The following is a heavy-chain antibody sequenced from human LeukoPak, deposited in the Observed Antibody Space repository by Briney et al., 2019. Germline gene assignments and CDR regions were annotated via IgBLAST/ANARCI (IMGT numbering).Heavy chain of an antibody. Sequence: SQTLSLTCAISGDSVSSNGAAWNWIRQSPSRGLEWLGRTYYRSKWYNDYAVSVKSRITINPDTSKNQFSLQLNSVTPEDTAVYYCARDQFMVRGVINWFDPWGQGTLVTVSS. D-gene: IGHD3-10*01. CDR3: ARDQFMVRGVINWFDP. V-gene: IGHV6-1*01. CDR2: TYYRSKWYN. CDR1: GDSVSSNGAA. J-gene: IGHJ5*02.